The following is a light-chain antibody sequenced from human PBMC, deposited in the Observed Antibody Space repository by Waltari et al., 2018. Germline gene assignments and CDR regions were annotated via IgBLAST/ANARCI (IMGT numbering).Light chain of an antibody. J-gene: IGKJ2*01. V-gene: IGKV3-20*01. CDR3: QQYGRSWNT. Sequence: EIVLTQSPGTLSLSPGERATLHCRASQSVSSNYLAWYQQRPGQAPRLLIHGSSSRATGIPDRFSGSGSGTDFTLTISRLEPEDFAVYYCQQYGRSWNTFGQGTKLEIK. CDR2: GSS. CDR1: QSVSSNY.